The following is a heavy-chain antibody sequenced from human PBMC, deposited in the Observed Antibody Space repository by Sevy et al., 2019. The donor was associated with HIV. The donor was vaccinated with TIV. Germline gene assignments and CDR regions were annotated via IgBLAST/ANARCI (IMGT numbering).Heavy chain of an antibody. D-gene: IGHD3-10*01. J-gene: IGHJ4*02. CDR1: GYSFTSYC. CDR2: IYHGDSDT. CDR3: ARALITMVRGVIIFGFDY. Sequence: GESLKISCKGSGYSFTSYCIGWVRQMPGKGLEWMGIIYHGDSDTRYSPSFQGQVTISADKSISTAYLQWSSLKASDTAMYYCARALITMVRGVIIFGFDYWGQGTLVTVSS. V-gene: IGHV5-51*01.